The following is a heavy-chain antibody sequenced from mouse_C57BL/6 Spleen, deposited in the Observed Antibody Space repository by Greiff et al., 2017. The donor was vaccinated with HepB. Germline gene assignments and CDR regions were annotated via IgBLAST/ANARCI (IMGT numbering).Heavy chain of an antibody. D-gene: IGHD1-1*01. CDR2: ISSGSSTI. CDR1: GFTFSDYG. Sequence: EVKLMESGGGLVKPGGSLKLSCAASGFTFSDYGMHWVRQAPEKGLEWVAYISSGSSTIYYADTVKGRFTISRDNAKNTLFLQMTSLRSEDTAMYYCAITTVVARGYYAMDYWGQGTSVTVSS. CDR3: AITTVVARGYYAMDY. J-gene: IGHJ4*01. V-gene: IGHV5-17*01.